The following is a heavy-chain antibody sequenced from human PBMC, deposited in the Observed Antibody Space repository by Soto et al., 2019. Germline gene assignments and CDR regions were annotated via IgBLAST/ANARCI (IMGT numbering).Heavy chain of an antibody. V-gene: IGHV3-30-3*01. CDR1: GFTFSSYA. J-gene: IGHJ6*02. CDR2: ISYDGSNK. CDR3: ARDRAGGMDV. Sequence: GGSLRLSCAASGFTFSSYAMHWVRQAPGKGLEWVAVISYDGSNKYYADSVRGRFTISRDNSKNTLYLQMNSLRAEDTAVYYCARDRAGGMDVWGQGTTVTVSS.